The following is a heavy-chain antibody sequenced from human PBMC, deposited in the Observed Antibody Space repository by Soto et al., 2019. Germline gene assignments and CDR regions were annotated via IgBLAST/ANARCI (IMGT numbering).Heavy chain of an antibody. CDR3: AGRLDKYYYYYYGMDV. V-gene: IGHV1-69*13. D-gene: IGHD1-26*01. Sequence: SVKVSCKASGGTLSSYAISWVRQAPGQGLEWMGGIIPIFGTANYAQKFQGRVTITADESTSTAYMELSSLRSEDTAVYYCAGRLDKYYYYYYGMDVWGQGATVTVSS. CDR1: GGTLSSYA. CDR2: IIPIFGTA. J-gene: IGHJ6*02.